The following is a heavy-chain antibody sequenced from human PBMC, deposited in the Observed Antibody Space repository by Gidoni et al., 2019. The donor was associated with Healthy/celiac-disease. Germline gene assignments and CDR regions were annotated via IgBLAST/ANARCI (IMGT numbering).Heavy chain of an antibody. Sequence: QVQQQQWGAGLLKSSGTLSLACAVYGGSFSGYYWSWIGRPPGKGLEWIGEINHSGSTNYNPSLKSRVTISVDTSKNQFSLKLSSVTAADTAVYYCARGIAPDYCGQGTLVTVSS. CDR2: INHSGST. CDR1: GGSFSGYY. V-gene: IGHV4-34*01. J-gene: IGHJ4*02. CDR3: ARGIAPDY. D-gene: IGHD6-13*01.